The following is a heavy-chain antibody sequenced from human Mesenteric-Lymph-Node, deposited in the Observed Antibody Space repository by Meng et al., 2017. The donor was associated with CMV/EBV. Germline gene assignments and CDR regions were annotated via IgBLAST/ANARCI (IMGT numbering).Heavy chain of an antibody. J-gene: IGHJ4*02. CDR3: ARGSDYIPDY. CDR2: ISYDVGGNK. V-gene: IGHV3-30*03. D-gene: IGHD4-11*01. Sequence: GESLKISCAASGFNFRIHGMHWVRQAPGKGLEWVAVISYDVGGNKYYADSVKGRFTISRDNSKNTVYLQMSSLRTEDTAIYYCARGSDYIPDYWGQGTLVTVSS. CDR1: GFNFRIHG.